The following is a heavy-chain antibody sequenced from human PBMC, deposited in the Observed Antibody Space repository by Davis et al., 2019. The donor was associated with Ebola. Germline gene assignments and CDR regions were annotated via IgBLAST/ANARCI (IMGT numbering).Heavy chain of an antibody. Sequence: GESLKISCAASGFTFSSYAMSWVRQAPGKGLEWVSAISGSGGSTYYADSVKGRFTISRDNSKNTLYLQMNSLRAEDTAVYYCAKTAHDYDFWSGYLAPFDYWGQGTLVTVSS. V-gene: IGHV3-23*01. D-gene: IGHD3-3*01. CDR3: AKTAHDYDFWSGYLAPFDY. J-gene: IGHJ4*02. CDR2: ISGSGGST. CDR1: GFTFSSYA.